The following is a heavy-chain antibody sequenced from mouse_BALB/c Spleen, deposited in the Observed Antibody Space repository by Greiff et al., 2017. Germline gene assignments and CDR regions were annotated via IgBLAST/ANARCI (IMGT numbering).Heavy chain of an antibody. J-gene: IGHJ3*01. Sequence: QVQLQQSGAELAKPGASVKMSCKASGYTFTSYWMHWVKQRPGQGLEWIGYINPSTGYTEYNQKFKDKATLTADKSSSTAYMQLSSLTSEDSAVYYCARGGDYDGRFAYWGQGTLVTVSA. CDR3: ARGGDYDGRFAY. CDR2: INPSTGYT. D-gene: IGHD2-4*01. CDR1: GYTFTSYW. V-gene: IGHV1-7*01.